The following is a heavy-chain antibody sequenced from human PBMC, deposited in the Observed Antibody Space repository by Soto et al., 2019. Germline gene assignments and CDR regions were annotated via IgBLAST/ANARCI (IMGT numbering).Heavy chain of an antibody. Sequence: GESLKISCQGSGYTFNSFWIGWVRQMPGEGLDWMGLMFPWTSDTRYSPSFQGHVSISVDRSTGTGYLQWNSLKASDTAMYYCVTTRDGTTFFPHWGQGTPVTVSS. J-gene: IGHJ4*02. V-gene: IGHV5-51*01. CDR3: VTTRDGTTFFPH. CDR1: GYTFNSFW. D-gene: IGHD1-7*01. CDR2: MFPWTSDT.